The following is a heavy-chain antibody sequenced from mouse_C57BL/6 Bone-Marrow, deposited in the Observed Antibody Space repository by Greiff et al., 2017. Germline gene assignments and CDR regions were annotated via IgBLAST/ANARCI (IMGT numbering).Heavy chain of an antibody. CDR1: GFTFSSYG. J-gene: IGHJ2*01. D-gene: IGHD4-1*01. V-gene: IGHV5-6*02. CDR2: ISSGGSYT. Sequence: DVKLVESGGDLVKPGGSLKLSCAASGFTFSSYGMSWVRQTPDKRLEWVATISSGGSYTYYPDSVKGRFTISRDNAKNTLYLQMSSLKSEDTAMYYCARLGFPYDYWGQGTTLTVSS. CDR3: ARLGFPYDY.